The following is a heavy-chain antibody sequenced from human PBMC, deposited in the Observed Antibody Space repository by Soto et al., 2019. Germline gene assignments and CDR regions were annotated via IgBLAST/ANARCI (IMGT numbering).Heavy chain of an antibody. D-gene: IGHD2-2*01. Sequence: GGSLRLACAASGFTFSDYYISWIRQAPGKGLEWVSYISGSGNTIYYADSVKGRFTISRDNAKKSLYLQMKSLRAEDTAVYYCAREILPDPIGDAFHIWGKGTMVTVSS. CDR2: ISGSGNTI. CDR3: AREILPDPIGDAFHI. CDR1: GFTFSDYY. J-gene: IGHJ3*02. V-gene: IGHV3-11*01.